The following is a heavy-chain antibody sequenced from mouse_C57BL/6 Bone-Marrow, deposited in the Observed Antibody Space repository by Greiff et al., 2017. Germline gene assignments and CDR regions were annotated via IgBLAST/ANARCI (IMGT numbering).Heavy chain of an antibody. D-gene: IGHD1-1*01. V-gene: IGHV1-72*01. J-gene: IGHJ4*01. CDR3: ARGYYGSSRYYYAMDY. CDR1: GYTFTSYW. Sequence: QVQLQQPGAELVKPGASVKLSCKASGYTFTSYWMHWVKPRPGRGLEWIGRIDPNSGGTKYNEKFKSKATLTVDKPSSTAYMQLSSLTSEDSAVYYCARGYYGSSRYYYAMDYWGQGTSVTVSS. CDR2: IDPNSGGT.